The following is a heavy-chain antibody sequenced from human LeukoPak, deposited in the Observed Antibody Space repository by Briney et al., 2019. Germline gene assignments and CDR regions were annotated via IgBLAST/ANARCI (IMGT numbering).Heavy chain of an antibody. CDR3: ARYYYYDFWSGYYGYFDY. CDR1: GGSISSGSYY. J-gene: IGHJ4*02. CDR2: ISGSGGST. Sequence: LSLTCTVSGGSISSGSYYWSWVRQAPGKGLEWVSAISGSGGSTYYADSVKGRFTISRDNSKNTLYLQMNSLRAEDTAVYYCARYYYYDFWSGYYGYFDYWGQGTLVTVSS. V-gene: IGHV3-23*01. D-gene: IGHD3-3*01.